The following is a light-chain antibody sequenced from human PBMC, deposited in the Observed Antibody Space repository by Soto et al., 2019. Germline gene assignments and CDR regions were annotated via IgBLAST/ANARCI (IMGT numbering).Light chain of an antibody. J-gene: IGLJ1*01. V-gene: IGLV3-21*04. Sequence: SYELTQPPSVSVAPGKTARITCGGNNIGSKSVHWYQQKPGQAPVLVIYYDSDRPSGIPERFPGSNSGNTATLTISRVEAGDEADYYCQVWDSSSDPRGVFGTGTKVTVL. CDR3: QVWDSSSDPRGV. CDR2: YDS. CDR1: NIGSKS.